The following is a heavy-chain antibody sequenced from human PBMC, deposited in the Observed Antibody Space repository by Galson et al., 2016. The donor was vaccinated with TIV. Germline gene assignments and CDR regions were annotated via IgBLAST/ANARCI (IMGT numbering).Heavy chain of an antibody. Sequence: LRLSCAASGFTFSIFAMTWVRQAPGMGLEWVSAISGGGGSTYYADSVKGRFTVSRGNSKNTPFLQMNSLRAEDTAVYYCTKVPSSGFSYYYGLDVWGQGTTVTVSS. J-gene: IGHJ6*02. CDR1: GFTFSIFA. V-gene: IGHV3-23*01. CDR3: TKVPSSGFSYYYGLDV. D-gene: IGHD3-22*01. CDR2: ISGGGGST.